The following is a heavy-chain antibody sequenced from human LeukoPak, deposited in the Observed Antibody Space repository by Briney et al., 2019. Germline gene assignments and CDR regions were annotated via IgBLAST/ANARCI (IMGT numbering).Heavy chain of an antibody. V-gene: IGHV3-9*01. Sequence: PGRSLRLSCAASGFTFDDYAMHWVWQAPGKGLEWVSGISWNSGSIGYADSVKGRFTISRGNSKNTLYLQMNSLRAEDTAVYYCAKDLTTVVILQYYFDYWGQGTLVTVSS. CDR1: GFTFDDYA. D-gene: IGHD4-23*01. J-gene: IGHJ4*02. CDR2: ISWNSGSI. CDR3: AKDLTTVVILQYYFDY.